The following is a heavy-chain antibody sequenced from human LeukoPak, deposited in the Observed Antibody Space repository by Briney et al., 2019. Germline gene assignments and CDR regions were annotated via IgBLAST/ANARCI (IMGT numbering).Heavy chain of an antibody. D-gene: IGHD3-10*01. CDR2: ISGSGGST. CDR1: GFTFSSYG. CDR3: AKGGDVLLWFGESYFDY. J-gene: IGHJ4*02. V-gene: IGHV3-23*01. Sequence: GGSLRLSCAASGFTFSSYGMSWVRQAPGKGLEWVSAISGSGGSTYYADSVKGRFTISRDNSKNTLYLQMNSLRAEDTAVYYCAKGGDVLLWFGESYFDYWGQGTLVTVSS.